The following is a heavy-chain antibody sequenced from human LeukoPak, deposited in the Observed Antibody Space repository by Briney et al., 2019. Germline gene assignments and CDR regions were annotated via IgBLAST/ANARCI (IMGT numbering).Heavy chain of an antibody. V-gene: IGHV1-2*02. CDR2: INPKNGGS. CDR3: ARGVYPAPRFSGYYYPTPFDY. J-gene: IGHJ4*02. Sequence: GASVKVSCKASGYTFTDYYMHWVRQAPGQGLEWMGWINPKNGGSHSAQKFQGRVTMTRDTSISTAYMELSRLRSDDTAVYYCARGVYPAPRFSGYYYPTPFDYWGQGTLVTVSS. D-gene: IGHD3-22*01. CDR1: GYTFTDYY.